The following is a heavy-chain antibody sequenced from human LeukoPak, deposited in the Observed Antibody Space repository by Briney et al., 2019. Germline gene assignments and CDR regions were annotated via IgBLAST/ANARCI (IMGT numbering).Heavy chain of an antibody. V-gene: IGHV3-30*02. Sequence: GGSLRLSCAASGFTFSSYGMHWVRQAPGKGLEWVAFIRYDGSNKYYADSVKGRFTISRDNSKNTLYLQMNSLRAEDTAVYYCASLEYSSSSVADYWGQGTLVTVSS. CDR3: ASLEYSSSSVADY. CDR2: IRYDGSNK. D-gene: IGHD6-6*01. J-gene: IGHJ4*02. CDR1: GFTFSSYG.